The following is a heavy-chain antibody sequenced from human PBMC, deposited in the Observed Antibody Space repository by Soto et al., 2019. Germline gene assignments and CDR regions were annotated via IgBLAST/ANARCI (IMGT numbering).Heavy chain of an antibody. D-gene: IGHD6-25*01. Sequence: GGSLRLSCAASGFTFSSYAMSWVRQAPGKGLEWVSAISGSGGSTYYADPVKGRFTISRDNSKNTLYLQMNSLRAEDTAVYYCAKMVRSGYSSGFDYWGQGTLVTVSS. CDR2: ISGSGGST. J-gene: IGHJ4*02. V-gene: IGHV3-23*01. CDR1: GFTFSSYA. CDR3: AKMVRSGYSSGFDY.